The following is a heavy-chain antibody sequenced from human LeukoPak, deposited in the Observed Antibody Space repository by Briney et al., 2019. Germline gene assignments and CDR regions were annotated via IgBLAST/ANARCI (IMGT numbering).Heavy chain of an antibody. CDR1: GFTFSTYA. CDR2: ISGGGGST. CDR3: AKGLSGYDSLDY. D-gene: IGHD5-12*01. Sequence: GGSLRLSCAASGFTFSTYAMSWVRQAPGKGLEWASAISGGGGSTYYADSVKGRFTISRDNSKNTLYLQMNSLRAEDTAVYYCAKGLSGYDSLDYWGQGTLVTVSS. V-gene: IGHV3-23*01. J-gene: IGHJ4*02.